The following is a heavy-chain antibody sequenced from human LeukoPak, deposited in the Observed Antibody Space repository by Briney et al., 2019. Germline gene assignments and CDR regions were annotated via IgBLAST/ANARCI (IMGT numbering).Heavy chain of an antibody. CDR3: AKGTYGAGSYYNVYGLDV. J-gene: IGHJ6*02. CDR1: GFIFSTCA. V-gene: IGHV3-23*01. Sequence: GGSLRLSCASSGFIFSTCAMSWVRQAPGKGLEWVSAISGSSSRTYYADSVRGRFTISRDNSKNTLYLQMNSLRAEDTAVYYCAKGTYGAGSYYNVYGLDVWGQGTTVAVSS. D-gene: IGHD3-10*01. CDR2: ISGSSSRT.